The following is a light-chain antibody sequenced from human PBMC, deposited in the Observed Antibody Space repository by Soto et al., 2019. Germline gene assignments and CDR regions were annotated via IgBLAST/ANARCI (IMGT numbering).Light chain of an antibody. CDR3: QQYNNWPPYT. V-gene: IGKV3-15*01. J-gene: IGKJ1*01. CDR2: GAS. CDR1: QSVSSN. Sequence: EIVMTQSPATLSVSPGERATLSCRASQSVSSNLAWYQQKPGQAPRLLIYGASTRATGIPARFSGSGSGTEFPLTLSSRQSEDFAVYYCQQYNNWPPYTFGQGTKVEIK.